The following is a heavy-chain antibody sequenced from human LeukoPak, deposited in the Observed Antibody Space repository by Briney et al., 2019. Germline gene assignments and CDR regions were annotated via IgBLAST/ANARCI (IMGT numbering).Heavy chain of an antibody. Sequence: GGSLRLSCAASGFTFSSYAMHWVRQAPGKGLGWVAVISYDGSNKYYADSVKGRFTISRDNSKNTLYLQMNSLRAEDTAVYYCARDNGGDNWSPYYYYGMDVWGQGTTVTVSS. CDR3: ARDNGGDNWSPYYYYGMDV. CDR2: ISYDGSNK. J-gene: IGHJ6*02. D-gene: IGHD1-20*01. V-gene: IGHV3-30-3*01. CDR1: GFTFSSYA.